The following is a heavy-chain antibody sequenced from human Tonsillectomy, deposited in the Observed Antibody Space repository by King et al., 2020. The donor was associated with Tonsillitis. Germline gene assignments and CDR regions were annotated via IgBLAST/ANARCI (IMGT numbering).Heavy chain of an antibody. CDR3: ERLFLGVIFKRAFDY. J-gene: IGHJ4*02. CDR1: GGSINSSNYY. Sequence: QLQESGPGLVKPSETLSLTCTVSGGSINSSNYYWGWIRQPPGKGLEWIGSLYYSGNTYYNPSLKGRGTISVETSKNQLSLKLTSVTAADTAVYYCERLFLGVIFKRAFDYWGQGTLVTVSS. D-gene: IGHD3-10*01. V-gene: IGHV4-39*01. CDR2: LYYSGNT.